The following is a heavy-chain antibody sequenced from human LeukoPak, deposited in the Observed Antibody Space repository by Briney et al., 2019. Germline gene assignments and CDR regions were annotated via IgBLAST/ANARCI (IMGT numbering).Heavy chain of an antibody. V-gene: IGHV3-23*01. D-gene: IGHD6-19*01. CDR3: ARAIFSSGWYRLVFDY. CDR1: GFTFSSFG. CDR2: ISGSGGTT. J-gene: IGHJ4*02. Sequence: GGSLRLSCAASGFTFSSFGMSWVRQAPGKGLEWVAAISGSGGTTHYADSVKGRFTISRDNSKNTLYLQMNSLRAEDTAVYYCARAIFSSGWYRLVFDYWGQGTLVTVSS.